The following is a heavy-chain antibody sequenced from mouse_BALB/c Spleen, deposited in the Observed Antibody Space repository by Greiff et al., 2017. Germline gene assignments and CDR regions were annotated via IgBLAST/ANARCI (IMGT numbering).Heavy chain of an antibody. J-gene: IGHJ4*01. Sequence: DVKLVESGGGLVKPGGSLKLSCAASGFTFSSYAMSWVRQTPEKRLEWVASISSGGSTYYPDSVKGRFTISRDNARNILYLQMSSLRSEDTAMYYCARLGIYYYGSSYMDYWGQGTSVTVSS. V-gene: IGHV5-6-5*01. CDR1: GFTFSSYA. CDR2: ISSGGST. CDR3: ARLGIYYYGSSYMDY. D-gene: IGHD1-1*01.